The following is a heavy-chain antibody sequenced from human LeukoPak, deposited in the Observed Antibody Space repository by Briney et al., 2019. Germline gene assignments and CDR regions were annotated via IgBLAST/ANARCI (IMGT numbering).Heavy chain of an antibody. CDR2: IYTSGIT. J-gene: IGHJ4*02. D-gene: IGHD4/OR15-4a*01. V-gene: IGHV4-61*02. Sequence: SQTLSLTCTVSGGSIISGNYYWSWIRQPAGKGLEWIGRIYTSGITNYNPSLKSRVTISLDTSKNQFSLKLSSVTAADTAVYYCARLANYVPVYWGQGTLVTVSS. CDR3: ARLANYVPVY. CDR1: GGSIISGNYY.